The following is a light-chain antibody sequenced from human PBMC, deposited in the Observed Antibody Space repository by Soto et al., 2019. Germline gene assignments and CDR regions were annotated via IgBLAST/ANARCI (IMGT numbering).Light chain of an antibody. J-gene: IGKJ4*01. CDR1: QSVRSSY. V-gene: IGKV3-11*01. Sequence: EIVLTQSPGTLSLSPGKRATLSCRASQSVRSSYLAWYQQRPGQAPRLLMYAASNRATGIPARFSGSGSGTDFTLTISSLEPEDFALYYCQQRSNWPSLTFGGGTKVDIK. CDR3: QQRSNWPSLT. CDR2: AAS.